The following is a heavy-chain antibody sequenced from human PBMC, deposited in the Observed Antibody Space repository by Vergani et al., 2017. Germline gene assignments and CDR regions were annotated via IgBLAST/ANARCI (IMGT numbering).Heavy chain of an antibody. V-gene: IGHV3-48*03. CDR1: GFTFSSYE. CDR2: ISSSGSTI. Sequence: EVQLVESGGGLVQPGGSLRLSCAASGFTFSSYEMNWVRQAPGKGLEWVSYISSSGSTIYYEDSVKGRVTISRDNAKNSLYLQMNSLRAEDTAVYYCARARRYYYYMDVWGKGTTVTVSS. J-gene: IGHJ6*03. CDR3: ARARRYYYYMDV.